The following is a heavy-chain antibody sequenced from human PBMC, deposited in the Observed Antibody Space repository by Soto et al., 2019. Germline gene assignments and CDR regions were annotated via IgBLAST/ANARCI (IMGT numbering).Heavy chain of an antibody. J-gene: IGHJ4*02. Sequence: PGGSLRLSCAASGFTFSSYGMHWVRQAPGKGLEWVAVISYDGSNKYYADSVKGRFTISRDNSKNTLYLQMNSLRAEDTAVYYCAILSITGTIFDYWGQGTLVTVSS. CDR1: GFTFSSYG. CDR2: ISYDGSNK. D-gene: IGHD1-20*01. CDR3: AILSITGTIFDY. V-gene: IGHV3-30*03.